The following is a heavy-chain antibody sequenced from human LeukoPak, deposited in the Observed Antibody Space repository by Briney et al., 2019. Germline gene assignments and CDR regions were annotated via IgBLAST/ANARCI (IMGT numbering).Heavy chain of an antibody. CDR1: GFTFSRYW. CDR2: INDDGSST. J-gene: IGHJ4*02. Sequence: QPGGSLRLSCAASGFTFSRYWMHWVRHAPGKGLVWVSRINDDGSSTTYADSVKGRFTISRDNAKNTLYLQMNSLRAEDTAVYYCVRDNYESSGYYYSFDYWGQGTLVTVSS. V-gene: IGHV3-74*01. CDR3: VRDNYESSGYYYSFDY. D-gene: IGHD3-22*01.